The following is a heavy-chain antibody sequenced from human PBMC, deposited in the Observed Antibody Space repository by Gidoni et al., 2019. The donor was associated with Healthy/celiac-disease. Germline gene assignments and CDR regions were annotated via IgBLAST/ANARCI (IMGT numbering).Heavy chain of an antibody. CDR3: AKLIVGATSGHLDY. J-gene: IGHJ4*02. D-gene: IGHD1-26*01. Sequence: QVQLVESGGGVVHPGRSLRLSWSASGSTSSSYGMHWVRQAPAKGLEWVAVISHDGSNKYYADSVKGRFTISRDNSKNTLYLQMNSLRAEDTAVYYCAKLIVGATSGHLDYWGQGTLVTVSS. V-gene: IGHV3-30*18. CDR1: GSTSSSYG. CDR2: ISHDGSNK.